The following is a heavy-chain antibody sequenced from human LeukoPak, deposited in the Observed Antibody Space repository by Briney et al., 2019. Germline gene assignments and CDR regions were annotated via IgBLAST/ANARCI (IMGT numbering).Heavy chain of an antibody. CDR1: GFTFDNYG. CDR3: ARTNYDILTGYDY. Sequence: GGSLRLSCAASGFTFDNYGMSWVRQAPGKGLEWVSGVNWNGGSTGYGDSVKGRFTISRDNANNSLYLQMNSLRAEDTAFYYCARTNYDILTGYDYWGQGTQVTVSS. D-gene: IGHD3-9*01. CDR2: VNWNGGST. V-gene: IGHV3-20*04. J-gene: IGHJ4*02.